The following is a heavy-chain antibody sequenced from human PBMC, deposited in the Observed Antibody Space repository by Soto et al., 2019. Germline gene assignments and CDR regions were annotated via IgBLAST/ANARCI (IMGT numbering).Heavy chain of an antibody. J-gene: IGHJ4*02. V-gene: IGHV3-23*01. CDR3: AKDRLGGNFDY. CDR1: GFTFNNYA. Sequence: GGSLRLSCAASGFTFNNYAMDWVRQAPGKGLEWVATISGTGGSTYYADSVKGRFTISRDNSKNTLYLQMNSLRVEDTAVYYCAKDRLGGNFDYWGQGTQVTVSS. CDR2: ISGTGGST.